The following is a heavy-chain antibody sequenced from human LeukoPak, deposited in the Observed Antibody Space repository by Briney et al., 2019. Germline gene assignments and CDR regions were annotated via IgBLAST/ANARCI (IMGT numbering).Heavy chain of an antibody. J-gene: IGHJ4*02. V-gene: IGHV1-18*01. Sequence: GASVKVSCKASGYTFTSYGISWVRQAPGQGLEWMGWISAYNGNTNYAQKLQGRVTMTTDTSTSTAYMELRSLRSDDTAVYYCARGAAIVGATKGGDYWGQGTLVTVPS. CDR2: ISAYNGNT. CDR3: ARGAAIVGATKGGDY. D-gene: IGHD1-26*01. CDR1: GYTFTSYG.